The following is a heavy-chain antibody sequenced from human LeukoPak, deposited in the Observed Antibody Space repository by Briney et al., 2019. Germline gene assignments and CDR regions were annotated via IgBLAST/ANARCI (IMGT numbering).Heavy chain of an antibody. CDR3: ARDLSTVTTDFDY. V-gene: IGHV3-11*01. CDR2: ISSSGSTI. J-gene: IGHJ4*02. D-gene: IGHD4-17*01. Sequence: GGSLRLSCAASGFTFSDYYMSWIRQAPGKGLEWVSYISSSGSTIYYADSVKGRFTISRDNAKNSLYLQMNSLRAEDTAVYYCARDLSTVTTDFDYWGQGTLVTVSS. CDR1: GFTFSDYY.